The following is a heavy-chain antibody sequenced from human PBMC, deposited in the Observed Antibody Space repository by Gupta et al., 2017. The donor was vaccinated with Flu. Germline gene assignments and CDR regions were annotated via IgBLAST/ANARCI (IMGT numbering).Heavy chain of an antibody. J-gene: IGHJ5*02. CDR3: ARHDCTSTSCSGVDP. D-gene: IGHD2-2*01. CDR1: AYY. CDR2: INTNSGDT. Sequence: AYYIHWVRQAPGHGLEWMGRINTNSGDTDFAQKVQARVTLTRDTSTSTAYMDLDSLKSDDTAVYFCARHDCTSTSCSGVDPWGQGTLVTVSS. V-gene: IGHV1-2*06.